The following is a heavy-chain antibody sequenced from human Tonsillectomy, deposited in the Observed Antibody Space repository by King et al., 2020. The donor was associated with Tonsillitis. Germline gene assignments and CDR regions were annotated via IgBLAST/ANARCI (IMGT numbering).Heavy chain of an antibody. CDR3: AKDRGDFLAVADY. CDR2: VSGNGDIT. CDR1: GFTFDNYA. Sequence: VQLVESGGGVIQPGGSLRLSCAASGFTFDNYAMHWVRQAPGKGLEWVSLVSGNGDITYYADSVRGRFTISRDNSKNSLSLQMNSLRTEDTALYYCAKDRGDFLAVADYWGQGTLVTVSS. J-gene: IGHJ4*02. D-gene: IGHD6-19*01. V-gene: IGHV3-43*02.